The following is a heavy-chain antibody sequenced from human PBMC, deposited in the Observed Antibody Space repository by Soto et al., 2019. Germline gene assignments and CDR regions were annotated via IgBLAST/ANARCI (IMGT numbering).Heavy chain of an antibody. CDR1: GDSINNNNW. V-gene: IGHV4-4*02. D-gene: IGHD4-17*01. CDR2: VYHSGST. CDR3: ARSTVTEDY. Sequence: QVQLQESGPGLVKPSGTLSLTCTVSGDSINNNNWWSWVRQAPGQGLEWIGEVYHSGSTNYNPSRKSRVTISIDKSKNHFSLNLSSVTAADTAVYYCARSTVTEDYWGQGTLVIVSS. J-gene: IGHJ4*02.